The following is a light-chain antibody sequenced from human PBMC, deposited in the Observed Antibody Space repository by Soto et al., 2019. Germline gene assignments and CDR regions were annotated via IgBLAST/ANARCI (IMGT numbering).Light chain of an antibody. J-gene: IGKJ1*01. CDR2: AAS. CDR1: QSVSSSY. CDR3: QQYGSSPVT. V-gene: IGKV3-20*01. Sequence: EIVLTQSPGTLSLSPGERATLSCRASQSVSSSYLAWYQRKPGQAPRLLIYAASSRATGIPDRFSGSGSGTDVTLTISRLEPEDFAVYYCQQYGSSPVTFGQGTKVEIK.